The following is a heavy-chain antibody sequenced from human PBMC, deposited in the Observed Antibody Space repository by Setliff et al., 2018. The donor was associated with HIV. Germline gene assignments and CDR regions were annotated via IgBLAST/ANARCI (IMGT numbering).Heavy chain of an antibody. CDR1: GGSISNDY. Sequence: SETLSLTCTVSGGSISNDYWGWVRQPPGKGLEWIGFVYLSGSITYNPSLKSRVTISIDRSKNEFSLKLSSVTAADTAVYYCARQRGGRVTIFGVSGGWFDPWGQGTLVTAPQ. D-gene: IGHD3-3*01. J-gene: IGHJ5*02. CDR3: ARQRGGRVTIFGVSGGWFDP. V-gene: IGHV4-59*08. CDR2: VYLSGSI.